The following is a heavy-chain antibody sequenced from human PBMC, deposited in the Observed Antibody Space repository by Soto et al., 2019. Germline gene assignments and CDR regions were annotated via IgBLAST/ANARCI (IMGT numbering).Heavy chain of an antibody. CDR3: ARGDCVGGTCYPLAGSFYYYMDV. CDR1: GFTFSNYW. D-gene: IGHD2-15*01. CDR2: INSDGSVS. Sequence: EVQLVESGGGLVQPGGSLRLSCAASGFTFSNYWMYWVRQAPGKGLEWVSRINSDGSVSSYADSVKGRLTISRDNVKNTLYLQMDSLRAEDTALYYCARGDCVGGTCYPLAGSFYYYMDVWGKGTTVTVFS. V-gene: IGHV3-74*02. J-gene: IGHJ6*03.